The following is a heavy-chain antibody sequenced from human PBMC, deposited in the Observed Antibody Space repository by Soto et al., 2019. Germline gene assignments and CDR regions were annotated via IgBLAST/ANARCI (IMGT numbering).Heavy chain of an antibody. V-gene: IGHV5-51*01. CDR2: IYPGDSDT. D-gene: IGHD6-19*01. CDR3: ARRGAVAGTRYYYYGMDV. Sequence: GESLKISCKGSGYSFTSYWIGWVRQMPGKGLEWMGIIYPGDSDTRYSPSFQGQVTISADKSISTAYLQWSSLKASDTAMYHCARRGAVAGTRYYYYGMDVWGQGTTVTVSS. CDR1: GYSFTSYW. J-gene: IGHJ6*02.